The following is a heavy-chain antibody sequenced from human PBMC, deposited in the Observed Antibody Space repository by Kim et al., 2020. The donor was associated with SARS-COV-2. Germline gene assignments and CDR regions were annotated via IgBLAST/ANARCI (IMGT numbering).Heavy chain of an antibody. CDR2: IYSGGST. CDR1: GFTVSSNY. CDR3: AREGREMVATITKRGHRPYFDY. Sequence: GGSLRLSCAASGFTVSSNYMSWVRQAPGKGLEWVSVIYSGGSTYYADSVKGRFTISRDNSKNTLYLQMNSLRAEDTAVYYCAREGREMVATITKRGHRPYFDYWGQGTLVTVSS. J-gene: IGHJ4*02. V-gene: IGHV3-53*01. D-gene: IGHD5-12*01.